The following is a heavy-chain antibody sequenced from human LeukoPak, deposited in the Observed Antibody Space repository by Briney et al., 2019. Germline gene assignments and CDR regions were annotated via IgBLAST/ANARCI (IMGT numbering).Heavy chain of an antibody. CDR3: AIIAGGGYTLDY. CDR1: GYSFTTYW. V-gene: IGHV5-51*01. D-gene: IGHD5-12*01. J-gene: IGHJ4*02. CDR2: IYPGDSAT. Sequence: PGESLKISCKASGYSFTTYWIGWVRQMPGKGLEWMGIIYPGDSATKYSPSFQGQVTIPADKYITTAYLQWNILKASDTVMYYCAIIAGGGYTLDYWGQGTLVTVSS.